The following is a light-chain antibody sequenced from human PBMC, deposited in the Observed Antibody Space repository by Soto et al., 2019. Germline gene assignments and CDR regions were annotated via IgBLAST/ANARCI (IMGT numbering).Light chain of an antibody. CDR1: SSDVGGYNY. V-gene: IGLV2-14*01. CDR2: DVS. CDR3: SSYTSSSTLVL. Sequence: QSVLTQPASVSGSPGQSITISCTGTSSDVGGYNYVSWYQQHPGKAPKLMIYDVSTRPSGVSNRFSDSQSGITASLTISGLQAEDEADYNCSSYTSSSTLVLFCGGTTLTVL. J-gene: IGLJ2*01.